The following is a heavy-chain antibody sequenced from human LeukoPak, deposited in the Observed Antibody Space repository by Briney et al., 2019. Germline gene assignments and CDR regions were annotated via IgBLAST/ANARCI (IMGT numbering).Heavy chain of an antibody. CDR2: ISSSSSYT. J-gene: IGHJ4*02. CDR1: GFTFGSYI. D-gene: IGHD4-17*01. CDR3: ARGHYGDYVLDY. Sequence: GGSLRLSCAASGFTFGSYIMNWVRQAPGKGLEWVSSISSSSSYTHYADSVKGRFTISRDNAKNSLFLQMSSLRAEDTAVYYCARGHYGDYVLDYWGQGTLVTVTS. V-gene: IGHV3-21*01.